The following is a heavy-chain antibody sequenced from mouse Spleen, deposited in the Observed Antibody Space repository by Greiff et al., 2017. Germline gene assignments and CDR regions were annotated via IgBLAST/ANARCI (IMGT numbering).Heavy chain of an antibody. CDR3: TSLWLRRAAY. J-gene: IGHJ3*01. CDR2: IDPETGGT. D-gene: IGHD2-2*01. Sequence: VQLQQSGAELVRPGASVTLSCKASGYTFTDYEMHWVKQTPVHGLEWIGAIDPETGGTAYNQKFKGKAILTADKSSSTAYMELRSLTSEDSAVYYCTSLWLRRAAYWGQGTLVTVSA. CDR1: GYTFTDYE. V-gene: IGHV1-15*01.